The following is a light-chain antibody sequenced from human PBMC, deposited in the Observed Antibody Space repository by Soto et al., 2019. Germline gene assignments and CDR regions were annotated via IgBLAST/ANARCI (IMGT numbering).Light chain of an antibody. V-gene: IGKV3-15*01. CDR1: QSVGGD. Sequence: EIVMTQSPVTLSVSPGERATLSCRASQSVGGDLDCYQQLPGQAPRLLIYGAVTRATGVAARFSGGGSGTEFTLTVDSLQSEDLAIYYCQQYYAWPRTCGQGTKLES. CDR3: QQYYAWPRT. J-gene: IGKJ2*01. CDR2: GAV.